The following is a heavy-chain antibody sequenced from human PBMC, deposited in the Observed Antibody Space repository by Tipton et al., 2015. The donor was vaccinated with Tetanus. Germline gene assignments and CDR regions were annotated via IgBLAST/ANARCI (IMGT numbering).Heavy chain of an antibody. CDR2: ISYDGSNK. Sequence: SLRLSCAASGFTFSSYGMHWVRQAPGKGLEWVAVISYDGSNKYYADSVKGRFTISRDNSKNTLYLQMNSLRAEDTAVYYCAKDAHPNVPFDPWGQGTLVTVSS. CDR3: AKDAHPNVPFDP. J-gene: IGHJ5*02. V-gene: IGHV3-30*18. CDR1: GFTFSSYG. D-gene: IGHD1-1*01.